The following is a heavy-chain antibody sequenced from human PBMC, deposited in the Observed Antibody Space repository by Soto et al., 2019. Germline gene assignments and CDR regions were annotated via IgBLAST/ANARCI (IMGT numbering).Heavy chain of an antibody. D-gene: IGHD1-26*01. CDR1: GGTFSSYA. V-gene: IGHV1-69*06. J-gene: IGHJ4*02. Sequence: QVQLVQSGAEVKKPGSSVKVSCKASGGTFSSYAISWVRQAPRQGLEWMGGIIPIFGTANYAQKFQGRVTITADKSTSTAYMELTSLRSEDTAVYYCARAASRGSYPFGYFDSWGQGTLVTVSS. CDR2: IIPIFGTA. CDR3: ARAASRGSYPFGYFDS.